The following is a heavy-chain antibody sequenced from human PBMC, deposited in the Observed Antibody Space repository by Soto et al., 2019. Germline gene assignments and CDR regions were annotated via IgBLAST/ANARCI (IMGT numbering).Heavy chain of an antibody. Sequence: QVQLVQSGAEVKKPGASVKVSCKASGYTFTSYGISWVRQSPGQGLECMGWISDYNGNTNYAQKLQGRVTMTTDTSTSTAYMELRSLRSDDTAVYYCARVASSSGRGEGGMQDYWGQGTLVTVSS. V-gene: IGHV1-18*01. CDR2: ISDYNGNT. CDR3: ARVASSSGRGEGGMQDY. D-gene: IGHD6-13*01. CDR1: GYTFTSYG. J-gene: IGHJ4*02.